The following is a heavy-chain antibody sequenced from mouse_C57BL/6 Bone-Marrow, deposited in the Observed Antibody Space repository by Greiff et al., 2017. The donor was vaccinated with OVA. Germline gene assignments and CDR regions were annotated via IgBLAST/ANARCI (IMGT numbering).Heavy chain of an antibody. CDR2: IYPRSGHT. V-gene: IGHV1-81*01. J-gene: IGHJ2*01. D-gene: IGHD2-1*01. CDR1: GYTFTSYG. CDR3: AVYYRWDY. Sequence: QVQLQQSGAELARPGASVKLSCKASGYTFTSYGISWVKQRPGQGLEWIGAIYPRSGHTYYNEKFKGKATLTADNSSSTAYMELRSLTSEDSAVYFCAVYYRWDYWGRGTTLTVSS.